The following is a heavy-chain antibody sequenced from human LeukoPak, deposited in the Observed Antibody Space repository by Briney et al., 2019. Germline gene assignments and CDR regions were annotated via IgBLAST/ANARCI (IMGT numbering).Heavy chain of an antibody. Sequence: SETLSLTCAVYGGSFSGYYWSWIRQPPGKGLEWIGEINHSGSTNYNPSLKSRVTIPVDTSKNQFSLKLSSVTAADTAVYYCAIVDTAMVPTLWRSGRVDYWGQGTLVTVSS. V-gene: IGHV4-34*01. CDR1: GGSFSGYY. D-gene: IGHD5-18*01. J-gene: IGHJ4*02. CDR3: AIVDTAMVPTLWRSGRVDY. CDR2: INHSGST.